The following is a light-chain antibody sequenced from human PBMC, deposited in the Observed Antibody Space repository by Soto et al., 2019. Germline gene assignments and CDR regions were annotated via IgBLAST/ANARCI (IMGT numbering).Light chain of an antibody. CDR2: GAS. Sequence: EIVLTQSPGTLSLSPGESATLPCRASQRVSSSYLAWYQQKPGQAPRLLIYGASSRVTGIPDRFSDSGSGTDFTLTISGLEPEDFAVYFCQHYRTPPPLYTFAQGTKLEIK. J-gene: IGKJ2*01. CDR3: QHYRTPPPLYT. CDR1: QRVSSSY. V-gene: IGKV3-20*01.